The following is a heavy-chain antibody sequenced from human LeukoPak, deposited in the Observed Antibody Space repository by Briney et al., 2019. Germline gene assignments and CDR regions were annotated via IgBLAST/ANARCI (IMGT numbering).Heavy chain of an antibody. CDR1: VGTFHSHA. CDR2: IIPLFGVT. V-gene: IGHV1-69*04. J-gene: IGHJ3*02. Sequence: SVKVSCKGSVGTFHSHAISWVRQAPGQGVEWVGRIIPLFGVTNYAQRFHGRVTLTADKSTNTVYMQLTSLRFEDTAVFYCASRAYCSGHTCPSDAFDIWGQGTMVTVSS. D-gene: IGHD2-21*01. CDR3: ASRAYCSGHTCPSDAFDI.